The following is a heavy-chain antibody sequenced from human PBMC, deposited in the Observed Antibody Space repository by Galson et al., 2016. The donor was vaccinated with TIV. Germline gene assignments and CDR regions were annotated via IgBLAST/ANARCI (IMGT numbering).Heavy chain of an antibody. J-gene: IGHJ3*01. D-gene: IGHD4-23*01. CDR2: IRHDGSNK. V-gene: IGHV3-33*01. CDR3: ARPGNYDGDRRGAFDL. Sequence: LRLSCAASGFTFSIYGMHWVRQAPGKGLEWVTFIRHDGSNKFYANSVKGRFTVSRDNAKNSLYLQMNSLRAEDTAVYYCARPGNYDGDRRGAFDLWGQGTMVTVSP. CDR1: GFTFSIYG.